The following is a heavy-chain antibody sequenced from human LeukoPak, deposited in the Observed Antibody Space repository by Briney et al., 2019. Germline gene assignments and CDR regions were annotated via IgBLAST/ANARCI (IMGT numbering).Heavy chain of an antibody. CDR1: GYSFTSYW. CDR3: ARTYYYGSGSYYNSHY. V-gene: IGHV5-51*01. Sequence: GESLKIPCKGSGYSFTSYWIGWVRQMPGKGLEWMGIIYPGDSDTRYSPSFQGQVTISADKSISTAYLQWSSLKASDTAMYYCARTYYYGSGSYYNSHYWGQGTLVTVSS. CDR2: IYPGDSDT. J-gene: IGHJ4*02. D-gene: IGHD3-10*01.